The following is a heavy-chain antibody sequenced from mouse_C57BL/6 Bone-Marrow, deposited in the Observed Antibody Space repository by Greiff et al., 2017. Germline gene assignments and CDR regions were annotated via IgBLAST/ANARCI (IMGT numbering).Heavy chain of an antibody. J-gene: IGHJ1*03. CDR1: GYTFTDYY. V-gene: IGHV1-19*01. CDR3: ARSYYYYGSSYDYWYFDV. CDR2: INPYNGGT. D-gene: IGHD1-1*01. Sequence: VQLQQSGPVLVKPGASVKMSCKASGYTFTDYYMNWVKQSHGKSLEWIGVINPYNGGTSYNQKFKGKATLTVDKSSSTAYMELNSLTSEDSAVYYCARSYYYYGSSYDYWYFDVWGTGTTVTVSS.